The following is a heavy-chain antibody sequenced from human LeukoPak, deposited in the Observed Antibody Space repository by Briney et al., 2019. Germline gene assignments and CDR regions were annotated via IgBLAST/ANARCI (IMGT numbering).Heavy chain of an antibody. Sequence: PSETLSLTCTVSGGSISSGDYYWSWIRQPPGKGLEWIGYIYYSGSTYYNPSLKSRVTISVDTSKNQFSLKLSSVTAADTAVYYCARAHRSSSGFDPWGQGTLVTVSS. J-gene: IGHJ5*02. CDR3: ARAHRSSSGFDP. CDR2: IYYSGST. V-gene: IGHV4-30-4*01. D-gene: IGHD2-2*01. CDR1: GGSISSGDYY.